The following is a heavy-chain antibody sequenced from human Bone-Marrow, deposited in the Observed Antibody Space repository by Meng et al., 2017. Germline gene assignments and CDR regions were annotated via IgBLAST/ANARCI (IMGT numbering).Heavy chain of an antibody. CDR2: ISSSGSTI. CDR3: ARAGYYYDSSGHYRLGY. D-gene: IGHD3-22*01. J-gene: IGHJ4*02. V-gene: IGHV3-11*01. CDR1: GFTFSDYY. Sequence: GESLKISCAASGFTFSDYYMSWIRQAPGKGLEWVSYISSSGSTIYYADSVKGRFTISRDNAKNSLYLQMNSLRAEDTAVYYCARAGYYYDSSGHYRLGYWGQGTLVTVSS.